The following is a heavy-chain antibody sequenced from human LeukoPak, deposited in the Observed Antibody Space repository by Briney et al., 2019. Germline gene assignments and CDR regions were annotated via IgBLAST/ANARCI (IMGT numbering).Heavy chain of an antibody. CDR2: INHSGST. CDR3: ASRRELGVPAATWFDP. D-gene: IGHD2-2*01. Sequence: SETLSLTCAVYGGSFSGYYWSWIRQPPGKGLEWIGEINHSGSTNYNPSLKSRVTISVDTSKNQFSLKLSSVTAADTAVYYCASRRELGVPAATWFDPWGQGTLVTVSS. CDR1: GGSFSGYY. J-gene: IGHJ5*02. V-gene: IGHV4-34*01.